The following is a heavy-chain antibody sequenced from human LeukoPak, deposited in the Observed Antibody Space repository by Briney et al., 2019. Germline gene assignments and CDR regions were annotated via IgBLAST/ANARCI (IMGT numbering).Heavy chain of an antibody. V-gene: IGHV3-48*02. J-gene: IGHJ4*02. D-gene: IGHD2-15*01. CDR2: ISSSSSAI. Sequence: GSLRLSCAASGFTFSRFGMNWVRQAPGKGLEWISYISSSSSAIYYADSVKGRFTISRDNAKNSLYLQMSSLRDKDTAVYYCAQKGGTDHWGQGTLVTVSS. CDR3: AQKGGTDH. CDR1: GFTFSRFG.